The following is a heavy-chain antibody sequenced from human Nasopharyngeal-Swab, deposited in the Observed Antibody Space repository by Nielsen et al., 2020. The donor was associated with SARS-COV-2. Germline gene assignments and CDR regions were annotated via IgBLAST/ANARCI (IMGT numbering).Heavy chain of an antibody. CDR3: ARHLSDVDSPMVPWFDP. CDR2: MYHSGHT. CDR1: GDSVTSYY. V-gene: IGHV4-38-2*01. Sequence: SETLSLTCAISGDSVTSYYWGWIRQPPGKGLEWIGSMYHSGHTYHNLSLQSRVTISVDTSTNQVSLNLTSVTAADTAVYYCARHLSDVDSPMVPWFDPWGQGTLVTVSS. D-gene: IGHD3-10*01. J-gene: IGHJ5*02.